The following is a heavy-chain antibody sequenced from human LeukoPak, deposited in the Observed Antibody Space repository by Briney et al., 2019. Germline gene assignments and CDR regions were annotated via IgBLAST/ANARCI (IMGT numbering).Heavy chain of an antibody. CDR3: ARPLYYYDSSGYYYVGGFDY. Sequence: GESLKISCKGSGYSFTSYWIGWVRQMPGQGLEWMGIIYPGDSDTGYSPYIQGQVTISADKSISTAYLQWSSLKASDTAMYYCARPLYYYDSSGYYYVGGFDYWGQGTLVTVSS. D-gene: IGHD3-22*01. CDR2: IYPGDSDT. CDR1: GYSFTSYW. J-gene: IGHJ4*02. V-gene: IGHV5-51*01.